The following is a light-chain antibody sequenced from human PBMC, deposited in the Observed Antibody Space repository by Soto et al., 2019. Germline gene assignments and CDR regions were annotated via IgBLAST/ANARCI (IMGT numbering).Light chain of an antibody. CDR3: SSYSDSSTHVV. CDR1: TSDVGGYNY. CDR2: EVS. J-gene: IGLJ2*01. Sequence: QSVLTQPRSVSGSPGQSVTISCTGTTSDVGGYNYVSWYQHHPGKAPKLIIYEVSNRPSGISDRFSGSKSGNAASLTISGLQAEDESDYYCSSYSDSSTHVVFGGGTKVTVL. V-gene: IGLV2-11*01.